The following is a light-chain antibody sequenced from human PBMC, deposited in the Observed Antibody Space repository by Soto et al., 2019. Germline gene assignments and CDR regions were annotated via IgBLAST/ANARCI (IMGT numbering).Light chain of an antibody. Sequence: DIQLTQSPSFLSASVGDRVTISCRASQGISDYLAWYQQKPGKAPKLLIYGASTLQSGVPSRFSGSASGTEFPPTISTLQPEDFATYFCQQFNAYPLTFGGGTKLEIK. J-gene: IGKJ4*01. CDR3: QQFNAYPLT. V-gene: IGKV1-9*01. CDR2: GAS. CDR1: QGISDY.